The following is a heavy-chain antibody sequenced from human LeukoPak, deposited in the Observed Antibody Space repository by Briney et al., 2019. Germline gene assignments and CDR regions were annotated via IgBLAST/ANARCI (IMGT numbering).Heavy chain of an antibody. J-gene: IGHJ5*02. CDR1: GDSVSSNSVT. CDR3: ARRLTQYDCFDP. Sequence: SQALSLTCAISGDSVSSNSVTWNWIRQSPSRGLEWLGRTYYRSTWYNDYAVSVRGRITVNPDTSKNQFSLHLNSVTPEDTAVYYCARRLTQYDCFDPWGQGILVTVSS. V-gene: IGHV6-1*01. D-gene: IGHD2-2*01. CDR2: TYYRSTWYN.